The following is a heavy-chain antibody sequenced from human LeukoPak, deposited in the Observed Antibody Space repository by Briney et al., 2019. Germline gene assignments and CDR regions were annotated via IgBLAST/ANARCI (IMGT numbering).Heavy chain of an antibody. CDR1: GGSISIHF. CDR3: ARLLDNDSSGDPDTFDM. Sequence: PSETLSLTCTVSGGSISIHFWSWIRQPPGRGLEWIGYIYYSGRTRYNPSLQSRVTISIDTSENNFSLKLTSVTAADTALYYCARLLDNDSSGDPDTFDMWGQGTVVTVSS. CDR2: IYYSGRT. D-gene: IGHD3-22*01. V-gene: IGHV4-59*11. J-gene: IGHJ3*02.